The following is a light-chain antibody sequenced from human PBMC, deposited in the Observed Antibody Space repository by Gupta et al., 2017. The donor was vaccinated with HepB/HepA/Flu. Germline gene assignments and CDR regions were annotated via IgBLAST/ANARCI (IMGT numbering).Light chain of an antibody. J-gene: IGKJ1*01. CDR2: GAS. V-gene: IGKV1-5*03. CDR1: QNINFL. CDR3: QKDSGSSWT. Sequence: DIQMTQSPSTLSASVGDSVTITCRASQNINFLLAWFQQKPGRAPKLLMYGASTLERGVPSRFSGSGSGTQFTLTISSLQSDDIATYYCQKDSGSSWTFGQGTKVEI.